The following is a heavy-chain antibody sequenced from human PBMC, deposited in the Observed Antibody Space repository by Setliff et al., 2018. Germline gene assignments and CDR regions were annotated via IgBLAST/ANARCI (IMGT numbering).Heavy chain of an antibody. J-gene: IGHJ4*02. Sequence: SETLSLTCTVSGGSISSSGYYWGWIRQPPGKGLEWIGSIYYRGSTYYNPSLKSRVTTLVDTSKNHFSLKLSSVTAADTAVYYCARQTGEQLVDYWGQGTLVTVSS. CDR2: IYYRGST. V-gene: IGHV4-39*01. CDR3: ARQTGEQLVDY. D-gene: IGHD6-6*01. CDR1: GGSISSSGYY.